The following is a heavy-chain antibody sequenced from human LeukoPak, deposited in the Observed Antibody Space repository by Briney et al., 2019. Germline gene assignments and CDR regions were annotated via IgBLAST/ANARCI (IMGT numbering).Heavy chain of an antibody. D-gene: IGHD3-22*01. CDR1: GGSISSYY. CDR3: ARDRGSSGYANWYFDL. Sequence: SETLSLTCTVSGGSISSYYWSWIRQPPGKGLEWIGYIYYSGSTNYNPSLKSRVTISVDTPKNQFSLKLCSVTAADTAVYYCARDRGSSGYANWYFDLWGRGTLVTVSS. J-gene: IGHJ2*01. V-gene: IGHV4-59*01. CDR2: IYYSGST.